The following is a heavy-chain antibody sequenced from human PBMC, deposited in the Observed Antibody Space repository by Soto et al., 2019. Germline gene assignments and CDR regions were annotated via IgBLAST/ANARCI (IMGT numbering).Heavy chain of an antibody. CDR1: GGSISSYY. CDR3: ARSYRRYCSGGSCYSYYYYYMDV. D-gene: IGHD2-15*01. V-gene: IGHV4-59*01. J-gene: IGHJ6*03. Sequence: SETLSLTCPVSGGSISSYYWSWIRQPPGKGLEWIGYIYYSGSTNYNPSLKSRVTISVDTSKNQFSLKLSSVTAADTAVYYCARSYRRYCSGGSCYSYYYYYMDVWGKGTTVTVSS. CDR2: IYYSGST.